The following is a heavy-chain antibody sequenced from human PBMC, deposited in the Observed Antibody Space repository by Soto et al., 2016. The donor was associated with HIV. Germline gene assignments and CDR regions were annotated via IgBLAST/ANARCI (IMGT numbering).Heavy chain of an antibody. Sequence: QVQLVQSGAEVKQPGSSVKVSCKASGGTFSSYVISWVRQAPGQGLEWMGGIIPILAITNYAQKFQGRVTLTADKSTSTAYMGLSGLRSEDTAVYYCARRSRKSAREGYCSGGSCYHNWFDPWGQGTLVTVSS. CDR3: ARRSRKSAREGYCSGGSCYHNWFDP. CDR2: IIPILAIT. CDR1: GGTFSSYV. D-gene: IGHD2-15*01. V-gene: IGHV1-69*10. J-gene: IGHJ5*02.